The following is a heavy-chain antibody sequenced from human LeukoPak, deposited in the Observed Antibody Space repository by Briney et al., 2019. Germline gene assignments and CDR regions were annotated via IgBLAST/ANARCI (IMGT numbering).Heavy chain of an antibody. J-gene: IGHJ5*02. CDR2: ISDRGST. CDR3: ARYFDFWSGYPNWLDP. CDR1: GSSIRSRYY. Sequence: SETLSLTCVVSGSSIRSRYYWGWIRQPPGGGLEWIGIISDRGSTYYNSSLRSRVNISVDMSKNQFSLTLRSVTAADTAIYSCARYFDFWSGYPNWLDPWGQGMLVIVSA. V-gene: IGHV4-38-2*01. D-gene: IGHD3-3*01.